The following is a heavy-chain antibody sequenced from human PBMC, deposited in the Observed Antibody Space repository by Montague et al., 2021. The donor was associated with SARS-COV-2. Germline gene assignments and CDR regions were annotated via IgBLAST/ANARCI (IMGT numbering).Heavy chain of an antibody. Sequence: SETLSLTCTVSGVSIMSYYWSWIRQSPGKGLEWIGYIYFSGNTNYNPSLKSRVSISVDPSSNQVSLRLTSVTAADTAVYFCARDSSAVGRAWTFSSGGVQWLFDLWGRGSPVTVSS. CDR2: IYFSGNT. CDR3: ARDSSAVGRAWTFSSGGVQWLFDL. CDR1: GVSIMSYY. V-gene: IGHV4-59*01. D-gene: IGHD6-19*01. J-gene: IGHJ2*01.